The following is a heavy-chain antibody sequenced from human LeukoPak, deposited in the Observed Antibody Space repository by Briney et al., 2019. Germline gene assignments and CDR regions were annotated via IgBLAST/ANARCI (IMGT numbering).Heavy chain of an antibody. J-gene: IGHJ4*02. CDR1: GFTFNNVY. CDR2: IKTKSDGGTT. Sequence: GGSLRLSCAASGFTFNNVYMRWVRQAPGKGLEWVGRIKTKSDGGTTDFAAPVKGRFTISRDDSKNTLYLQVNSLKTEDTAVYYCTTDNKYYYGSGTYRLDYWGQGTLVTVSS. CDR3: TTDNKYYYGSGTYRLDY. D-gene: IGHD3-10*01. V-gene: IGHV3-15*01.